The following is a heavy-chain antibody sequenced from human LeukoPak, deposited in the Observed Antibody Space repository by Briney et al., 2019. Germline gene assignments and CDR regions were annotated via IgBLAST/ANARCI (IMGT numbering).Heavy chain of an antibody. D-gene: IGHD4-17*01. V-gene: IGHV1-2*02. CDR1: GYSFTDYY. Sequence: ASVKVSCKASGYSFTDYYIHWVRQAPGQGPEWMGWINPASGDTNFAQNFQVRVTLTRDTSMSRAYMEVGRLRSDDTAVYYCARKFYGDYFRYFDYWGQGTLVTVSS. CDR2: INPASGDT. CDR3: ARKFYGDYFRYFDY. J-gene: IGHJ4*02.